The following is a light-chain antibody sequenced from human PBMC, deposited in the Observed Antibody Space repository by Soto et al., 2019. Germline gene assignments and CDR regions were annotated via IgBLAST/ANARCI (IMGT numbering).Light chain of an antibody. CDR2: YAS. CDR3: QQRSNWPPIT. Sequence: EIVLTQSPATLSLSPGERATLSCRASQSINRYLAWYQQKPGQAPRLLIYYASNRAAGIPARFSGSGSGTDFTLTISSLEPEDFAVYYCQQRSNWPPITFGGGTKVDIK. J-gene: IGKJ4*01. V-gene: IGKV3-11*01. CDR1: QSINRY.